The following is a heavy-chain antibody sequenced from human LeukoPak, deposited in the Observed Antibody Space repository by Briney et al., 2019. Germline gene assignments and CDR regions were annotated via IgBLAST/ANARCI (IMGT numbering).Heavy chain of an antibody. V-gene: IGHV1-69*13. CDR2: IIPIFGTA. J-gene: IGHJ4*02. D-gene: IGHD3-10*01. CDR3: ARDSTVRVGELGFDY. Sequence: GASVKVSCKASGGTFSSYAISWVRQAPGQGLEWMGGIIPIFGTANYAQKFQGRVTITADESTSTAYMELSSLRSEDTAVYYCARDSTVRVGELGFDYWGQGTLVTVSS. CDR1: GGTFSSYA.